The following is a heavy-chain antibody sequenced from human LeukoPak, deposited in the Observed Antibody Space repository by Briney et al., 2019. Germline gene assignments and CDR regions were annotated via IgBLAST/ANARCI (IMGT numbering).Heavy chain of an antibody. CDR2: ITSSSSTI. V-gene: IGHV3-48*02. Sequence: GGSLRLSCAASGFTFSSYSMNWVGQAQGKGREWVSYITSSSSTIYYADSVKGRFTISRDNAKNSLYLQMNSLSDEDTALYYCTRDPHALDFWGQGTLVTVSS. CDR3: TRDPHALDF. CDR1: GFTFSSYS. J-gene: IGHJ4*02.